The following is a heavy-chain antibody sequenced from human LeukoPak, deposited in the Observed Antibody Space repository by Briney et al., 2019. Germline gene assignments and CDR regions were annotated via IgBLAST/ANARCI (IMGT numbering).Heavy chain of an antibody. CDR1: GYTFTGYY. Sequence: SVKVSCKASGYTFTGYYMHWVRQAPGQGLEWMGRIIPILGIANYAQKFQGRVTITADKSTSTAYMDLSSLRSEDTAVYYCARDLPPYYFDYWGQGTLVTASS. CDR3: ARDLPPYYFDY. V-gene: IGHV1-69*04. CDR2: IIPILGIA. J-gene: IGHJ4*02.